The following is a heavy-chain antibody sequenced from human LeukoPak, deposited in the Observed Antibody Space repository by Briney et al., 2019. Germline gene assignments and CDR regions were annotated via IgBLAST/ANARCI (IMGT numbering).Heavy chain of an antibody. J-gene: IGHJ4*02. CDR2: ISGSGGST. CDR1: GFTVSSNY. D-gene: IGHD4-23*01. CDR3: AKDIGTTVVTPDYFDY. Sequence: PGGSLRLSCAASGFTVSSNYMSWVRQAPGKGLEWVSAISGSGGSTYYADSVKGRFTISRDNSKNTLYLQMNSLRAEDTAVYYCAKDIGTTVVTPDYFDYWGQGTLVTVSS. V-gene: IGHV3-23*01.